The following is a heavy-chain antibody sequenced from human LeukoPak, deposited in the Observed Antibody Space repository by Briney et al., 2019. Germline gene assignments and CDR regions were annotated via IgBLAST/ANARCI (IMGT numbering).Heavy chain of an antibody. CDR3: ARDSSMLRGPLVIYYFDF. V-gene: IGHV3-7*03. Sequence: GGSLRLSCAASGFTFSSYWMSWVRQAPGKGLEWVANIKQDGSEKYYVDSVKGRFTISRDNSKNTLYLQMNSLRVEDTAVYYCARDSSMLRGPLVIYYFDFWGQGTLVTVSS. CDR1: GFTFSSYW. D-gene: IGHD3-10*01. J-gene: IGHJ4*02. CDR2: IKQDGSEK.